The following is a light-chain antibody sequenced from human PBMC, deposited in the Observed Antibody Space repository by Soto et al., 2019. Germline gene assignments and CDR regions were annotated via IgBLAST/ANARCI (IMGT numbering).Light chain of an antibody. CDR1: SSDVGGYNY. Sequence: SALTQPASVSGSPGQSITISCIGTSSDVGGYNYVSWYHQHPGKAPKLIIYDVSNRPSGVSNRFSGSKSGNTASLTISGLQAEDEADYYCNSYTSSGTYVFGTGTQLTVL. CDR3: NSYTSSGTYV. J-gene: IGLJ1*01. V-gene: IGLV2-14*01. CDR2: DVS.